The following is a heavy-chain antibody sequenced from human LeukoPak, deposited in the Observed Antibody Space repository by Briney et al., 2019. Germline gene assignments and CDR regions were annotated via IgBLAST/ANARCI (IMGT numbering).Heavy chain of an antibody. CDR1: GYTFTSYY. D-gene: IGHD3-10*02. V-gene: IGHV1-2*02. CDR2: INPNSGGT. J-gene: IGHJ3*02. Sequence: ASVKVSCKASGYTFTSYYMHWVRQAPGQGLEWMGWINPNSGGTNYAQEFQGRVTMTRDTSISTAYMELSRLRSDDTAVYYCARDRAMFDAFDIWGQGTMVTVSS. CDR3: ARDRAMFDAFDI.